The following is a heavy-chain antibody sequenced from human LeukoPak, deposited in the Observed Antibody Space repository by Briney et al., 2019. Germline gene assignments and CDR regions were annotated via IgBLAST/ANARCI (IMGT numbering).Heavy chain of an antibody. CDR2: ISGSGGST. Sequence: QPGGSLRLSCAASGFTFSSYAMSWVRQAPGKGLEWVSAISGSGGSTYYADSVKGRFTISRDNSKNTLYLQMNSLRAEDTAVYYCAKALGYCSGGSCYDAYYFDYWGQGTLVTVSS. CDR1: GFTFSSYA. D-gene: IGHD2-15*01. J-gene: IGHJ4*02. V-gene: IGHV3-23*01. CDR3: AKALGYCSGGSCYDAYYFDY.